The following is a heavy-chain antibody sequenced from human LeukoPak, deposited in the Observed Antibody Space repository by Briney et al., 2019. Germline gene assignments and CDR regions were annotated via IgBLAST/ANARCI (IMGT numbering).Heavy chain of an antibody. V-gene: IGHV4-39*02. CDR1: GGSISSSTYY. CDR3: AREDNYYGSGSYSY. J-gene: IGHJ4*02. D-gene: IGHD3-10*01. CDR2: IFRSGHT. Sequence: SETLSLTCIVSGGSISSSTYYWGWIRQPPGKGLEWIGNIFRSGHTYYNPSLRRRVTISVDTSKNEFSLKLNSVTAPDTAVYYCAREDNYYGSGSYSYWGQGTLVTVSS.